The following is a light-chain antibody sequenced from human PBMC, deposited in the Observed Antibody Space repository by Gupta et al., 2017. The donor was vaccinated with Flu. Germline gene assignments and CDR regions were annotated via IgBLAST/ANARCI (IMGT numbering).Light chain of an antibody. CDR1: NIESKS. CDR2: DDN. J-gene: IGLJ3*02. Sequence: SYVLTQPPSVSVAPGKTARITCGGNNIESKSVHWYQEKPGPAPVLVVYDDNDRPSGIPERFSGSNSGTTATLTITRVEAGDEADYYCQVWDNSSGPTWVFGGGTKLTVL. V-gene: IGLV3-21*03. CDR3: QVWDNSSGPTWV.